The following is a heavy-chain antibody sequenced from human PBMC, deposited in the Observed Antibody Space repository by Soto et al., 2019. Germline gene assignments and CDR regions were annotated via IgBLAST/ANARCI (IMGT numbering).Heavy chain of an antibody. V-gene: IGHV3-15*07. CDR2: IKSKTDGGTT. D-gene: IGHD2-15*01. J-gene: IGHJ6*03. Sequence: PGGSLRLSCAASGFTFSNAWMNWVRQAPGKGLEWVGRIKSKTDGGTTDYAAPVKGRFTISRDDSKNTLYLQMNSLKTEDTAVYYCTTALWGGYYYYYYMDVWGKGTTVTVSS. CDR1: GFTFSNAW. CDR3: TTALWGGYYYYYYMDV.